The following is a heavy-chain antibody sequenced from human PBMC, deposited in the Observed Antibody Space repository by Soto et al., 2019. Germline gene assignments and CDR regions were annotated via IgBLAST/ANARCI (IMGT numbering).Heavy chain of an antibody. CDR1: GFSLSTSGVG. Sequence: QITLKESGPTLVKPTQTLTLTCTFSGFSLSTSGVGVAWIRQPPGKALEWLALIYWDDDKRYRPSLESRLTITKDTTTNQVVLTMTNMDSVDTATSYFAYLPCSGGSCYWFSFSGMDVWGQGTTVTVSS. J-gene: IGHJ6*02. CDR3: AYLPCSGGSCYWFSFSGMDV. D-gene: IGHD2-15*01. CDR2: IYWDDDK. V-gene: IGHV2-5*02.